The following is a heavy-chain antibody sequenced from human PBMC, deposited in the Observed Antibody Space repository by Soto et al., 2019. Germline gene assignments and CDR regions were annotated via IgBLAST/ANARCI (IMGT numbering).Heavy chain of an antibody. V-gene: IGHV3-33*01. CDR1: GFTFSSYG. Sequence: PGGSLRLSCAASGFTFSSYGMHWVRQAPGKGLEWVAVIWYDGSNKYYADSVKGRFTISRDNSKNTLYLQMNSLRAEDTAVYYCARDLTQWEPLGKGYYYYGMDVWGQGTTVTVSS. D-gene: IGHD1-26*01. CDR2: IWYDGSNK. CDR3: ARDLTQWEPLGKGYYYYGMDV. J-gene: IGHJ6*02.